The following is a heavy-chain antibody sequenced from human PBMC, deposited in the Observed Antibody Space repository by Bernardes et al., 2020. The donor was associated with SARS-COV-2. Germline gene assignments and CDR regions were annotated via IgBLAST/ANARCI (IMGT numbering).Heavy chain of an antibody. CDR2: IKRDGSET. CDR3: ARSAGMDV. V-gene: IGHV3-7*03. Sequence: SLIRSCAGSGFDFRDYWMTWVRQAPGQGLEWVANIKRDGSETYYVDSVKGRFTISRDNAKNLVFLQMNSLRAEDTAVFYCARSAGMDVWGQGTMVTVSS. CDR1: GFDFRDYW. J-gene: IGHJ6*02.